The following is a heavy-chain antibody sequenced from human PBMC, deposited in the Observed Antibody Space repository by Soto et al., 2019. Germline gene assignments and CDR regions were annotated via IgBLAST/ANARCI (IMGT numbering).Heavy chain of an antibody. D-gene: IGHD3-10*01. CDR1: GGSISSYD. Sequence: SETLSLTCTVSGGSISSYDWSWIRQPPGKGLEWIGYIYYSGSTNYNPSLKSRGTISVDTSKNQFSLKLSSVTAADTALYYCARHEQDGSDNYYYGMDVWGQGTTVTVSS. V-gene: IGHV4-59*08. CDR2: IYYSGST. J-gene: IGHJ6*02. CDR3: ARHEQDGSDNYYYGMDV.